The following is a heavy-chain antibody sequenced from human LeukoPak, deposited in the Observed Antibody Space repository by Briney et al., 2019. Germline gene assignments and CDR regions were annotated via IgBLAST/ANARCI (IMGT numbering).Heavy chain of an antibody. V-gene: IGHV3-48*01. J-gene: IGHJ6*02. D-gene: IGHD3-3*01. CDR3: ARDNPHGYDFWRGSGNYYYYGMDV. Sequence: GGSLRLSCAASGFTFSSYSMNWVRQAPGKGLEWVSYISSSSSTTYYADSVKGRFTISRDNAKNSLYLQMNSLRAEDTAVYYCARDNPHGYDFWRGSGNYYYYGMDVWGQGTTVTVSS. CDR2: ISSSSSTT. CDR1: GFTFSSYS.